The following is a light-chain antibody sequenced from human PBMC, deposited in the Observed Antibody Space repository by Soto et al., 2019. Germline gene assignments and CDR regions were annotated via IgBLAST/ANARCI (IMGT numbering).Light chain of an antibody. J-gene: IGKJ4*01. CDR3: QQYNSYSLT. CDR2: GAS. V-gene: IGKV1-5*01. Sequence: GDRVTITCRASQSVTSRLAWYQQKPGKAPKLLIYGASNLESGVPSRFSGCGSGTEFTLTISSLQPDDFATYYCQQYNSYSLTFGGGTTVEIK. CDR1: QSVTSR.